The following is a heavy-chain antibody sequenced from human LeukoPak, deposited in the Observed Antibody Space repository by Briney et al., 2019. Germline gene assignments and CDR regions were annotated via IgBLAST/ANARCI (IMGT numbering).Heavy chain of an antibody. Sequence: GPSVKLPCKASGYTFTSNYMHWVRQSSGQGGEWMGIINPSGGSTSYAQKFQGRVIMTRDTSTSTVYMELSSLRSEDTAVYYCARDKAPFDYWGQGTLVTVSS. V-gene: IGHV1-46*01. CDR1: GYTFTSNY. CDR3: ARDKAPFDY. J-gene: IGHJ4*02. CDR2: INPSGGST.